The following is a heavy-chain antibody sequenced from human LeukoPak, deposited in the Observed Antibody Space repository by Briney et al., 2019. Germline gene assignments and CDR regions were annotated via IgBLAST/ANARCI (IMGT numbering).Heavy chain of an antibody. Sequence: GGSLRLSCAASGFTFSDYYMSWIRQAPGKGLEWISYISSSGDTIFYADSVKGRFTISRDNSKNTLYLQMNSLRAEDTAVYYCARVRGRYYFDYWGQGTLVTVSS. CDR2: ISSSGDTI. J-gene: IGHJ4*02. CDR1: GFTFSDYY. CDR3: ARVRGRYYFDY. D-gene: IGHD3-3*01. V-gene: IGHV3-11*01.